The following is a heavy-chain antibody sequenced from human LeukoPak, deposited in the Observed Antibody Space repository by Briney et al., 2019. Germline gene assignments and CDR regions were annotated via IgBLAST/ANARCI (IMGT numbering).Heavy chain of an antibody. CDR1: GFTFSSYA. J-gene: IGHJ6*02. V-gene: IGHV3-30-3*01. CDR2: ISYDGSNK. Sequence: GGSLRLSCATSGFTFSSYAMHWVRQAPGKGLEWVAVISYDGSNKYYADSVKGRFTISRDNSKNTLYLQMNSLRAEDTAVYYCARDLRIAAAGTGTGYYYYGMDVWGQGTTVTVSS. CDR3: ARDLRIAAAGTGTGYYYYGMDV. D-gene: IGHD6-13*01.